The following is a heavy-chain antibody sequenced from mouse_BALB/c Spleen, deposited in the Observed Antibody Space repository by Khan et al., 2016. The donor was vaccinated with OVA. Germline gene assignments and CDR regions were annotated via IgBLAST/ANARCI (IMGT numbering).Heavy chain of an antibody. Sequence: EVKLLESGPGLVKPSQSLSLTCTVTGYSITSDYAWNWIRQFPGNQLEWLGYISYSGNTKYNPSLKSRISVTRDTTKNQFFLQLNSVTIEDTATYYCARVYGGYFDYWGQGTTLTVSS. CDR1: GYSITSDYA. CDR3: ARVYGGYFDY. CDR2: ISYSGNT. D-gene: IGHD1-1*01. J-gene: IGHJ2*01. V-gene: IGHV3-2*02.